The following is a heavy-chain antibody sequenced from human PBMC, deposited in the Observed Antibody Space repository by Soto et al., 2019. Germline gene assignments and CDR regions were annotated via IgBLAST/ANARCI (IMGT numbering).Heavy chain of an antibody. J-gene: IGHJ4*02. V-gene: IGHV4-39*01. D-gene: IGHD1-26*01. CDR3: ARRGVHSGPYYYFEY. Sequence: PSETLSLTCSVSGDSINSSPYYWDWIRQPPGKGLEWIGSIYYGGKTYENPSLKSRVTISVDTSGNQFSLKLSSVTAADTAVYYCARRGVHSGPYYYFEYWGQGSLVTVSS. CDR2: IYYGGKT. CDR1: GDSINSSPYY.